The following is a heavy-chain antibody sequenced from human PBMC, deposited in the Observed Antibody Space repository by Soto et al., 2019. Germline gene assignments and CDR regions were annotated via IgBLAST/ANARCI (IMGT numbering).Heavy chain of an antibody. J-gene: IGHJ6*02. CDR2: IYYSGTT. CDR3: ARDLWGYCGTDCYPLDV. D-gene: IGHD2-21*02. Sequence: SETLSLTCTVSGDSVNSATYYWSWIRQPPGKGLEWIGYIYYSGTTKYNPSLKSRVTISVDTSKNQFSLNLSSVTAADTAVYYCARDLWGYCGTDCYPLDVWGQGTTVTVSS. CDR1: GDSVNSATYY. V-gene: IGHV4-61*01.